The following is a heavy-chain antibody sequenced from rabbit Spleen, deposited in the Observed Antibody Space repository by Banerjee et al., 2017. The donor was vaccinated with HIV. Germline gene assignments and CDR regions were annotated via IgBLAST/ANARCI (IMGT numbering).Heavy chain of an antibody. J-gene: IGHJ4*01. CDR3: ARTCVSGEHDYFQW. CDR2: IYAGSSGSS. Sequence: QSLEESGGDLVKPGASLTLTCTASGFSFSSTYIMCWVRQAPGKGLEWIACIYAGSSGSSWYASWAKGRFTTSKTSSTVNLKMTSLTAADTATYFCARTCVSGEHDYFQWWGPGTLVTVS. D-gene: IGHD1-1*01. CDR1: GFSFSSTYI. V-gene: IGHV1S40*01.